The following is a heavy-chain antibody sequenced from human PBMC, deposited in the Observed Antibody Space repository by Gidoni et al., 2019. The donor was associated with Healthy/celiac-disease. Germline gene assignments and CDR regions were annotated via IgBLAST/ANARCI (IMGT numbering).Heavy chain of an antibody. CDR3: ARDWADDILTDWFDY. V-gene: IGHV3-21*01. CDR2: ISCSSSYI. Sequence: GKVLEWVSSISCSSSYIYYADSVKGRFTIARDNAKNSLYLQMNSLRAEDTAVYYCARDWADDILTDWFDYCGQGTLVTVSS. J-gene: IGHJ4*02. D-gene: IGHD3-9*01.